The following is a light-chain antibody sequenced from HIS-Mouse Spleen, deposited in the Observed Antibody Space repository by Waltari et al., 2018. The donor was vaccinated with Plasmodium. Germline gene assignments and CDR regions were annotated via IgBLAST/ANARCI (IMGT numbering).Light chain of an antibody. CDR2: KAW. V-gene: IGKV1-5*03. Sequence: DIQMTQSPSTLSASVGDRVTITCRASQSISSRFAWYQQKPGKATKLLIYKAWSLESGVPSRFSGSGSGTEFTLTISSLQPDDFATYYCQQYNSYSWTFGQGTKVEIK. CDR1: QSISSR. CDR3: QQYNSYSWT. J-gene: IGKJ1*01.